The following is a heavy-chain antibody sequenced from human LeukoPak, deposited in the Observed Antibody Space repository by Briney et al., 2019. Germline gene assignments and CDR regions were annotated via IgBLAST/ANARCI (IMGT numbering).Heavy chain of an antibody. J-gene: IGHJ4*02. CDR2: INPSGGST. D-gene: IGHD3-3*01. V-gene: IGHV1-46*03. CDR3: ARGPGFGVVFSPLDFDY. CDR1: GYTFTSYY. Sequence: GASVKVSCKASGYTFTSYYMHWVRQAPGQGPEWMGIINPSGGSTSYAQKFQGRVTMTRDTSTSTVYMELSSLRSEDTAVYYCARGPGFGVVFSPLDFDYWGQGTLVTVTS.